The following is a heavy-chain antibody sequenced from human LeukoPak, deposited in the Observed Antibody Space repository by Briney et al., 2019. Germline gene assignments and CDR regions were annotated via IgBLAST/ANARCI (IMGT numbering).Heavy chain of an antibody. CDR3: VRDWHTAFFN. Sequence: GGSLRLSCAASGFTFSSYSMNWVRQAPGKGLEWVSYISSSSSTIYYADSVKGRFTISRDNAKNSLYLQMTSLKTEDTAVYYCVRDWHTAFFNWGQGALVTVSS. CDR1: GFTFSSYS. D-gene: IGHD5-18*01. V-gene: IGHV3-48*01. CDR2: ISSSSSTI. J-gene: IGHJ4*02.